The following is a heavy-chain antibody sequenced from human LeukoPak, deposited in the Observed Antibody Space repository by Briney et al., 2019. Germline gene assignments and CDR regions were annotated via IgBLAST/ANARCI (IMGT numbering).Heavy chain of an antibody. J-gene: IGHJ4*02. Sequence: GGSLRLSCAASGFTFSSYEMNWVRQAPGKGLEWVSALSGSGGSTYYADSVRGRFTISRDNSKSTLYLQMNSLRAEDTAIYYCAKNFYGDYNVFFDYWGQGTLVTVSS. CDR3: AKNFYGDYNVFFDY. D-gene: IGHD4-17*01. V-gene: IGHV3-23*01. CDR1: GFTFSSYE. CDR2: LSGSGGST.